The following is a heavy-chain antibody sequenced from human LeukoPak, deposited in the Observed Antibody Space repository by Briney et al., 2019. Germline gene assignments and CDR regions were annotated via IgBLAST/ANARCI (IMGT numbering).Heavy chain of an antibody. CDR1: GFSFSSYT. V-gene: IGHV3-23*01. Sequence: GGSQRLFCAVSGFSFSSYTMSWVRQAPGKGLEWVSAISGSGGSTYYADCVKGRFNISRDNSKNTLFLQMNSLRAEDTAVYYCAKDLGYCSSFSCPLDYWGQGPLVTVSS. CDR2: ISGSGGST. J-gene: IGHJ4*02. CDR3: AKDLGYCSSFSCPLDY. D-gene: IGHD2-2*01.